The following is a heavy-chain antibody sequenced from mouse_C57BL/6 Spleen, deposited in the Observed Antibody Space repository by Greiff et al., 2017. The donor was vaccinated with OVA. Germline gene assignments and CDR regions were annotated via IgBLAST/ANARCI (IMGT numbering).Heavy chain of an antibody. D-gene: IGHD1-1*01. V-gene: IGHV14-2*01. CDR1: GFNFTDYY. CDR2: IGPEDGDT. Sequence: EVKLLESGAELVKPGASVKLSCTASGFNFTDYYMHWVKQRTEQGLEWIGRIGPEDGDTKYAQKFQGKATMTADTSSNTAYLQLSSLTSEDTAVYYCASGGTVGPAYWGQGTLVTVSA. J-gene: IGHJ3*01. CDR3: ASGGTVGPAY.